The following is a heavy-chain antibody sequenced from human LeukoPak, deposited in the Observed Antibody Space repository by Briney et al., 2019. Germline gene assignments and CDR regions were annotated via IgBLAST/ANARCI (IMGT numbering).Heavy chain of an antibody. V-gene: IGHV4-59*01. J-gene: IGHJ6*02. CDR2: IYYSGST. CDR3: ARVPSDYGDYYYYGMDV. D-gene: IGHD4-17*01. CDR1: GCTISGYF. Sequence: SETLSLTCTVSGCTISGYFWSWIRQPPGKGLEWIGYIYYSGSTNYNPSLKSRVTISVDTSKNQFSLKLSSVTAADTAVYYCARVPSDYGDYYYYGMDVWGQGTRVTVSS.